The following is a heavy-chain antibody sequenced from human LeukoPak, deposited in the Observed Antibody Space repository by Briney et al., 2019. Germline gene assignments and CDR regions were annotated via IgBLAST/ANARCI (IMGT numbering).Heavy chain of an antibody. Sequence: GGSLRLSCAASGFTFSSYGMHWVRQAPGKGLEWVANIKQDGSEKYYVDSVKGRFTISRDNANNSLYLQMNSLRAEDTAVYYCARMSGIAVAAIWISYFDYWGQGTLVTVSS. CDR1: GFTFSSYG. D-gene: IGHD6-19*01. CDR3: ARMSGIAVAAIWISYFDY. J-gene: IGHJ4*02. V-gene: IGHV3-7*03. CDR2: IKQDGSEK.